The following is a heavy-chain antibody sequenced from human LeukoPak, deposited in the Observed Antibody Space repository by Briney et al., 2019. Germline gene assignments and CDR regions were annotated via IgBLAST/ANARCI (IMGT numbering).Heavy chain of an antibody. V-gene: IGHV3-23*01. J-gene: IGHJ4*02. CDR3: ARSRSGNYFDY. CDR2: ISGSGDST. D-gene: IGHD1-26*01. CDR1: GFIFNRYI. Sequence: GGSLRLSCAASGFIFNRYIMSWVRQAPGKGLEWVAGISGSGDSTYYADSVKGRFTISRDNAQNSLYLQMNGLRDEDTAVYHCARSRSGNYFDYWGQGTLVSVSS.